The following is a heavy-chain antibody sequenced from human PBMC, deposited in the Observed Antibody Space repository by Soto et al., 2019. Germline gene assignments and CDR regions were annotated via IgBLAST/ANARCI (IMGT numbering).Heavy chain of an antibody. CDR1: GFTFSSYE. Sequence: EVQLVESGGGLVQPGGSLRLSCAASGFTFSSYEMNWVRQAPGKGLEWVSYISSSGSTIYYADSVKGRFTISRDNAKNSLYLQMNRLRAEDTAVYYCARDRHSSSSVYFDYWGQGTLVTVSS. V-gene: IGHV3-48*03. CDR2: ISSSGSTI. D-gene: IGHD6-6*01. J-gene: IGHJ4*02. CDR3: ARDRHSSSSVYFDY.